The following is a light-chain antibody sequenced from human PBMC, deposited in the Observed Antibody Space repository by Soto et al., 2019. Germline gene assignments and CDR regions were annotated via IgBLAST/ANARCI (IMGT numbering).Light chain of an antibody. CDR2: DAS. CDR1: QDITNY. CDR3: QHYDHLPIT. Sequence: DIQMTQSPSSLSASVGDRVTITCQASQDITNYLNWYQQKPGRAPRLLLYDASSLETGVPSRFSGSGSGTDFTLTMSSLQPEDVATYYCQHYDHLPITFGQGTRLEIK. J-gene: IGKJ5*01. V-gene: IGKV1-33*01.